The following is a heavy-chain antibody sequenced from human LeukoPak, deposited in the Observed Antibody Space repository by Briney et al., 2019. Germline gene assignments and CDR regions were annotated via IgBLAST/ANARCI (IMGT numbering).Heavy chain of an antibody. V-gene: IGHV1-2*02. J-gene: IGHJ4*02. CDR2: INPNSGGT. Sequence: GASVKVSCKASGYTFTGYYMHWVRQAPGQGLEWMGWINPNSGGTNYAQKFQGRVTMTRDTSISTAYMELSRLRSDDTAVYYCARDRGNPLYYYDTSGSSFDYWGQGTLVTVSS. CDR3: ARDRGNPLYYYDTSGSSFDY. CDR1: GYTFTGYY. D-gene: IGHD3-22*01.